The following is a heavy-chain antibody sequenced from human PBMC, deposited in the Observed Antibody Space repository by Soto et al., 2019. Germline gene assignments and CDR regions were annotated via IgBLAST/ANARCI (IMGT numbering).Heavy chain of an antibody. V-gene: IGHV3-21*01. D-gene: IGHD2-2*02. CDR3: AREYTAWPLAYGLDV. Sequence: GGSLRLSCVGSVFAFSTYSINWVRQSPGKGLEWVSSISSRSDIYYADSVKGRFTISRDNAKNSVSLKMNSLRAEDTAVYYCAREYTAWPLAYGLDVWGQGTTLTVSS. CDR2: ISSRSDI. CDR1: VFAFSTYS. J-gene: IGHJ6*02.